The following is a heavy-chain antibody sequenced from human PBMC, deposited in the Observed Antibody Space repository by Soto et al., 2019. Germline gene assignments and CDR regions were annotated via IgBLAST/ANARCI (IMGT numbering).Heavy chain of an antibody. CDR2: ISYDGSNK. D-gene: IGHD2-2*01. CDR3: AKGGLGYCSSTSCPVAY. Sequence: GGSLRLSCAASGFTFSSYGMHWVRQAPGKGLEWVAVISYDGSNKYYADSVKGRFTISRDNSKNTLYLQMNSLRAEDTAVYYCAKGGLGYCSSTSCPVAYWGQGTLVTVSS. V-gene: IGHV3-30*18. J-gene: IGHJ4*02. CDR1: GFTFSSYG.